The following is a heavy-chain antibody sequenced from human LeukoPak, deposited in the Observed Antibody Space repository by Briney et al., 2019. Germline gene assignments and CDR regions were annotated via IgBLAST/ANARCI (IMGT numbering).Heavy chain of an antibody. V-gene: IGHV4-39*01. CDR1: GGSIRSSYYY. Sequence: SETLSLTCTVSGGSIRSSYYYWGWIRQPPGKGLEWIGSIYDSGSTYYSPSLKSRVTISVDTSKNQFSLKLSSVTAADTAVYFCARSYDSSSYYYVFDYWGQGTLVTVSS. D-gene: IGHD3-22*01. J-gene: IGHJ4*02. CDR2: IYDSGST. CDR3: ARSYDSSSYYYVFDY.